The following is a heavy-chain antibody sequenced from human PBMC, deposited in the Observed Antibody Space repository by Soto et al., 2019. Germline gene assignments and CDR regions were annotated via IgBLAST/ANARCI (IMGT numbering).Heavy chain of an antibody. CDR2: IYHSGST. J-gene: IGHJ4*02. CDR1: GGSISSGGYS. D-gene: IGHD3-16*01. Sequence: QLQLQESGSGLVKPSQTLSLTCAVSGGSISSGGYSWSWIRQPPGKGLEWIGYIYHSGSTYYNPSPQSRVTLSLERAKNQFSLELSSVAAADPAVYYCARGGGYTFDYWGQGTLVTVSS. V-gene: IGHV4-30-2*01. CDR3: ARGGGYTFDY.